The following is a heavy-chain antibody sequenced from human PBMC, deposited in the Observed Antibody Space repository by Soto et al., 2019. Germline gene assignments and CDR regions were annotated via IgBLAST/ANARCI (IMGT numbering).Heavy chain of an antibody. V-gene: IGHV3-11*05. J-gene: IGHJ3*02. CDR1: EFTSSDYY. CDR2: MGRISSNT. CDR3: ARDADILTGSDAFDI. D-gene: IGHD3-9*01. Sequence: QVQLVGTGGGLVNPGGSLGLPCAASEFTSSDYYMRWFRQAPGKGREWVSYMGRISSNTNYGDYVKGRLTISRDNAKNSLYLQMNSLRAEDTAVYYCARDADILTGSDAFDIWGQGTMVTVSS.